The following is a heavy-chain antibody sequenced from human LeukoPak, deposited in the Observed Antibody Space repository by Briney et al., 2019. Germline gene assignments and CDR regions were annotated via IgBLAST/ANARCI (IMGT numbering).Heavy chain of an antibody. D-gene: IGHD3-22*01. CDR3: ARGYYYDSSGYYYDY. CDR1: GYTFTSYW. CDR2: IYPGDSDT. Sequence: GASVKVSCKASGYTFTSYWIGWVRQMPGKGLEWMGIIYPGDSDTRYSPSFQGQVTISADKSISTAYLQWSSLKASDTAMYYCARGYYYDSSGYYYDYWGQGTLVTVSS. J-gene: IGHJ4*02. V-gene: IGHV5-51*01.